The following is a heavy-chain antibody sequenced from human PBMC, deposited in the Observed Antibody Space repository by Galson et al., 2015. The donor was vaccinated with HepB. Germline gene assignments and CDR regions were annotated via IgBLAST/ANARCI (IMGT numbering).Heavy chain of an antibody. CDR2: ISYDGGEK. CDR3: ARDLEATFDY. V-gene: IGHV3-30*03. J-gene: IGHJ4*02. CDR1: GFTFSDQG. Sequence: SLRLSCADSGFTFSDQGVIWVRQAPGKGLEWLAVISYDGGEKFYADSVKGRFTISRDNAKNTLYLQMNSLRAEDTAVYYCARDLEATFDYWGQGTLVTVSS.